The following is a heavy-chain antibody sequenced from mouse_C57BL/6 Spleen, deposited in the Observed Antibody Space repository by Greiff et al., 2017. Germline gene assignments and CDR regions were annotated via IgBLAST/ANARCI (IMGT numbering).Heavy chain of an antibody. CDR1: GYTFTSYW. V-gene: IGHV1-64*01. D-gene: IGHD1-1*01. CDR2: IHPNSGST. J-gene: IGHJ4*01. Sequence: QVQLKQPGAELVKPGASVKLSCKASGYTFTSYWMHWVKQRPGQGLEWIGMIHPNSGSTNYNEKFKSKATLTVDTSSSTAYMQLSSLTSEDSAVYYCARDGSSYDYAMDYWGQGTSVTVSS. CDR3: ARDGSSYDYAMDY.